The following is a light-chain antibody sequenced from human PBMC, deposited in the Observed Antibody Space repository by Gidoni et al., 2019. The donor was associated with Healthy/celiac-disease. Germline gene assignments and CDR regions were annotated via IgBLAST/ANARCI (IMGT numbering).Light chain of an antibody. CDR2: DAS. J-gene: IGKJ2*02. CDR1: QSVSSY. Sequence: EIVLTQSPATLSLSPGERATLSCRASQSVSSYLAWYQQKPGQAPRLLIYDASNRATGIPARFSGSGSGTDFTLTISSLEPEDLAVYYCQQRSNWPPKVWTFGQXTKLEIK. CDR3: QQRSNWPPKVWT. V-gene: IGKV3-11*01.